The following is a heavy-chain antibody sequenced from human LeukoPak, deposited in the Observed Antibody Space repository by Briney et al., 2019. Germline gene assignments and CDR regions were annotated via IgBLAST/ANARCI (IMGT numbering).Heavy chain of an antibody. J-gene: IGHJ4*02. CDR1: GFTFSSYA. CDR3: ARAPAGSSSWY. D-gene: IGHD6-13*01. V-gene: IGHV3-30*04. CDR2: IRNDGSNQ. Sequence: GGSLRLSCAASGFTFSSYAMHWVRQAPGKGLEWVGVIRNDGSNQYYADSVKGRFTISRDNSKNTLYLQMNSLRAEDTAVYYCARAPAGSSSWYWGQGTLVTVSS.